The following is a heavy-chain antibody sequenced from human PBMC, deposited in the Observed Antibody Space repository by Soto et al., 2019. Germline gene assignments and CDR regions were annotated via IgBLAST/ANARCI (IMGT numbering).Heavy chain of an antibody. D-gene: IGHD1-26*01. Sequence: GGSLRLSYAASGFTFNTYTMSWVRQAPGKGLEWVSAISGSGGSTYYADSVEGRFTISRDSSKNTLYLQMNSLRAEDTAVYYCAKNRESGTYYVDAFDIWGQGTMVTVSS. CDR2: ISGSGGST. J-gene: IGHJ3*02. CDR3: AKNRESGTYYVDAFDI. CDR1: GFTFNTYT. V-gene: IGHV3-23*01.